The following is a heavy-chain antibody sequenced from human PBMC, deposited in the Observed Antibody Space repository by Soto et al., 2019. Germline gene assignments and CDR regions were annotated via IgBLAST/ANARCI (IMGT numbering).Heavy chain of an antibody. CDR1: GYTFTSYG. J-gene: IGHJ4*02. CDR2: ISAYNGNT. D-gene: IGHD1-1*01. V-gene: IGHV1-18*01. CDR3: ARVSPVGTGTTFDGGPRGTLDY. Sequence: ASVKVSCKASGYTFTSYGISWVRQAPGQGLEWMGWISAYNGNTNYAQKLQGRVTMTTDTSTSTAYMELRSLRSDDTAVYYCARVSPVGTGTTFDGGPRGTLDYWGQGTLVTVSS.